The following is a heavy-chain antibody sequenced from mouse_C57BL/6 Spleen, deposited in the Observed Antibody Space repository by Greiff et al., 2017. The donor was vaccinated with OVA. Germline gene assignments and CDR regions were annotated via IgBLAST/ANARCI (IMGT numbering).Heavy chain of an antibody. CDR1: GFTLNTYA. D-gene: IGHD3-3*01. Sequence: EVTLVESGGGLVQPKGLLKLSCAASGFTLNTYAMHWVRQAPGTGLEWVARIRCKSSNYATYYADSVKDRFTITRKDAQSMLYLQRNNRKTEDAAMYYCVGEGTDYFDYWGQGTTLTVSS. CDR2: IRCKSSNYAT. CDR3: VGEGTDYFDY. J-gene: IGHJ2*01. V-gene: IGHV10-3*01.